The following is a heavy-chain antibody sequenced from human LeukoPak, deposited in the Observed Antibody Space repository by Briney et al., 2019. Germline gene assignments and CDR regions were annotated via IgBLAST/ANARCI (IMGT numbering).Heavy chain of an antibody. D-gene: IGHD3-10*01. CDR2: IYTSGNT. CDR1: GGSISSYT. J-gene: IGHJ4*02. CDR3: AREHYFDSGSYFGC. Sequence: SETLSLTCTVSGGSISSYTWSWIRQPAGKKLEWIGRIYTSGNTNSNPFLKSRVTMSVDTSKNQVSLKLSSVTAADTAVYYCAREHYFDSGSYFGCWGQGTLVTVSS. V-gene: IGHV4-4*07.